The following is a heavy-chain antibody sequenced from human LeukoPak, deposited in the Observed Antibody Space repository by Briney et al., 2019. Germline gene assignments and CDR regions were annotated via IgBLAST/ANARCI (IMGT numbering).Heavy chain of an antibody. D-gene: IGHD2-2*01. J-gene: IGHJ4*02. CDR2: ISGSGGST. CDR1: GFTFSSDA. V-gene: IGHV3-23*01. Sequence: GGSQRLSCAASGFTFSSDAMSWVRQAPGKGLEWVSAISGSGGSTYYADSVKGRFTISRDNSKNTLYLQMNSLRAEDTAVYYCAKDSRAAIEATFDYWGQGTLVTVSS. CDR3: AKDSRAAIEATFDY.